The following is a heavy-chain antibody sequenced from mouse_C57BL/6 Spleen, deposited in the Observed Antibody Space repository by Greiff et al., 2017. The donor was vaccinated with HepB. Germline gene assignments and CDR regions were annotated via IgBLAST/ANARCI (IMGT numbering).Heavy chain of an antibody. Sequence: EVQGVESGGDLVKPGGSLKLSCAASGFTFSSYGMSWVRQTPDKRLEWVATISSGGSYTYYPDSVKGRFTISRDNAKNTLYLQMSSLKSEDTAMYYCARQYSNGAMDYWGQGTSVTVSS. CDR3: ARQYSNGAMDY. J-gene: IGHJ4*01. CDR1: GFTFSSYG. D-gene: IGHD2-5*01. CDR2: ISSGGSYT. V-gene: IGHV5-6*01.